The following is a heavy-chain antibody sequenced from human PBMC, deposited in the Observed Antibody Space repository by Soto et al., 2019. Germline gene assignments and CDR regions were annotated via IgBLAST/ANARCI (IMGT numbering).Heavy chain of an antibody. CDR3: ARASAGALYDF. CDR1: GYIFTNYG. V-gene: IGHV1-18*01. J-gene: IGHJ4*02. D-gene: IGHD6-19*01. Sequence: QVQLVQSGAEVRKPGASVNVSCKTSGYIFTNYGVAWVRQAPGQGLELVAWISGYNGYPKQTQKFQGRVNVTTDTTTRTRYMELRNLRSDDSAVYYCARASAGALYDFWGQGTRVTVSS. CDR2: ISGYNGYP.